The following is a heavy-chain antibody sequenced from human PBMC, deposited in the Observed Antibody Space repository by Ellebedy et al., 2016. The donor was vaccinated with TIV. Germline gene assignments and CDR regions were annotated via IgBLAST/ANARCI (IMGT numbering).Heavy chain of an antibody. CDR1: AYTFTDYH. J-gene: IGHJ6*02. V-gene: IGHV1-46*01. CDR2: INPSGCDP. Sequence: AASVKVSCKTSAYTFTDYHFNWVRQAPGQGLEWMGIINPSGCDPTYPQKFQGRVTMTSDTSTSTVYIELSSLRSEDTAVYYCARGPNNGLDVWGQGTTVTVSS. CDR3: ARGPNNGLDV.